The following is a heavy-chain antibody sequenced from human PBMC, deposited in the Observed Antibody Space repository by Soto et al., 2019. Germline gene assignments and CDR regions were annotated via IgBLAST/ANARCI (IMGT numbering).Heavy chain of an antibody. Sequence: SVKVSCKASGGALSSYAISWVRQAPGQGLEWMGGIIPIFGTANYAQKFQGRVTITADESTSTAYMELSSLRSEDTAVYYCARDRGYYGSGSYSYYYYGMDVWG. D-gene: IGHD3-10*01. CDR2: IIPIFGTA. J-gene: IGHJ6*02. V-gene: IGHV1-69*13. CDR1: GGALSSYA. CDR3: ARDRGYYGSGSYSYYYYGMDV.